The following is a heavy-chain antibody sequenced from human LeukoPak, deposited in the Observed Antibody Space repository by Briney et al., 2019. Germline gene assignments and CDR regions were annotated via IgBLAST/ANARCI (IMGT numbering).Heavy chain of an antibody. CDR1: GFTFSNYG. J-gene: IGHJ4*02. Sequence: GGSLRLSCAASGFTFSNYGMHWVRQAPGKGLEWVAFTRYDGIDKYYGDSVKGRYTISRDNSKNTLFLQMNSLRPEDTAVYYCARDQDYYDSSGYYLIFDYWGQGTLVTVSS. D-gene: IGHD3-22*01. CDR3: ARDQDYYDSSGYYLIFDY. V-gene: IGHV3-30*02. CDR2: TRYDGIDK.